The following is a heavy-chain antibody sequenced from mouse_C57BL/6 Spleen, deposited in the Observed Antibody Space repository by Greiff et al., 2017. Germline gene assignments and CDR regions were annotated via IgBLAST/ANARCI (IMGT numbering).Heavy chain of an antibody. CDR3: ARAWDGNYDAMDY. CDR2: ILPGSGST. Sequence: VQLQESGAELMKPGASVTLSCTATGYTFTGYWFEWVKQRPGHGLEWIGEILPGSGSTNYNEKVKGKITFTADTSSNTAYMQPSSLTTEDSAIYYCARAWDGNYDAMDYWGQGTSVTVSS. J-gene: IGHJ4*01. V-gene: IGHV1-9*01. CDR1: GYTFTGYW. D-gene: IGHD2-1*01.